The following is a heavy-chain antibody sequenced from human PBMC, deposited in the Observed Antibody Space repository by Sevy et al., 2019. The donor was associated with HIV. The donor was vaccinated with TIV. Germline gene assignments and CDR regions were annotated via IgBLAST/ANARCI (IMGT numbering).Heavy chain of an antibody. J-gene: IGHJ3*02. Sequence: ETLSLTCTVSGYSISSGYYWGWVRQAPGKGLEWVSVIYSGGSTYYADSVKGRFTISRDNSKNTLYLQMNSLRAEDTAVYYCARVTDCSGGSCYFLSAFDIWGQGTMVTVSS. V-gene: IGHV3-53*01. CDR1: GYSISSGYY. CDR2: IYSGGST. CDR3: ARVTDCSGGSCYFLSAFDI. D-gene: IGHD2-15*01.